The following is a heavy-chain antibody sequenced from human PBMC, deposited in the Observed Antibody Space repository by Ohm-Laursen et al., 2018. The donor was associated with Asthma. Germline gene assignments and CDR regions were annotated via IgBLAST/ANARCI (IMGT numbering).Heavy chain of an antibody. Sequence: GASVKVSCKASGYTFTSYDINWVRQATGQGLEWMGWMNPNSGNTGYAQKFQGRVTMTRNTSISTAYMELSSLRSEDTAVYYCARDDCSGGSCYSPYYYGMDVWGQGTTVTVSS. CDR2: MNPNSGNT. J-gene: IGHJ6*02. CDR1: GYTFTSYD. D-gene: IGHD2-15*01. CDR3: ARDDCSGGSCYSPYYYGMDV. V-gene: IGHV1-8*01.